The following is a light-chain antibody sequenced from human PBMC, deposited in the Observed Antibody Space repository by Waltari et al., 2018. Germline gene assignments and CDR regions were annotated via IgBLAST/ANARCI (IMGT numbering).Light chain of an antibody. CDR3: QQFNDWPPYT. J-gene: IGKJ2*01. Sequence: ETLMTQFPATLSVSPGERAPLSCRASQSIGRNLAWYQQKPGQAPKLLIYGASTRAAGVPIRFSGSGSGTEFTLTINSLQSEDFAVYYCQQFNDWPPYTFGQGTKLELK. CDR2: GAS. CDR1: QSIGRN. V-gene: IGKV3-15*01.